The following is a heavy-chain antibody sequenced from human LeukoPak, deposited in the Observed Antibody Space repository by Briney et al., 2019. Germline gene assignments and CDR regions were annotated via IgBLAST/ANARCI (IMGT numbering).Heavy chain of an antibody. V-gene: IGHV1-8*03. Sequence: ASVKVSCKASGYTFTGYYMHWVRQATGQGLEWMGWMNPNSGNTGYAQKFQGRVTITRNTSISTAYMELSSLRSEDTAVYYCAREDIVATIHAFDIWGQGTMVTVSS. CDR2: MNPNSGNT. CDR1: GYTFTGYY. CDR3: AREDIVATIHAFDI. D-gene: IGHD5-12*01. J-gene: IGHJ3*02.